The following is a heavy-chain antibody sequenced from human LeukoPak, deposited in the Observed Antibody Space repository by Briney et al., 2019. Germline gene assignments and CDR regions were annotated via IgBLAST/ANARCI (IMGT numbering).Heavy chain of an antibody. Sequence: GESLKIPRHGSGYSFTSYWLGLVRQMPRKGLELMGINFPGDYDTRYSPSFQGQVTISDDKSITTAYLKWSSLKATDTAMYYGARKKSFDIWGQGTMVTVSS. CDR3: ARKKSFDI. CDR1: GYSFTSYW. CDR2: NFPGDYDT. V-gene: IGHV5-51*01. J-gene: IGHJ3*02.